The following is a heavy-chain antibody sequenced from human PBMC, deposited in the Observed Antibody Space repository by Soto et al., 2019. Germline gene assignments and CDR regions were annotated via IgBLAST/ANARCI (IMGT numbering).Heavy chain of an antibody. V-gene: IGHV3-48*01. Sequence: GGSLRLSCAASGFAFDSHNMNWVRQAPGKGLEWISYISMSGSAKYYADSVKGRSTISRDNAANTVYLLMNNLRVDDTAVYHCASTRCSTACILIDYWGLGTLVTVS. CDR2: ISMSGSAK. D-gene: IGHD2-2*01. J-gene: IGHJ4*02. CDR3: ASTRCSTACILIDY. CDR1: GFAFDSHN.